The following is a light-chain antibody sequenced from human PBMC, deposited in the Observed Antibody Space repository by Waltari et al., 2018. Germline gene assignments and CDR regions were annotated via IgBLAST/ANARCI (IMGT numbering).Light chain of an antibody. CDR2: DVT. Sequence: QSALTRPASVSGSPGQSSTISCTGTNSDVGRYNFVSWYQQHPGEAPPLMIFDVTNRPSGVSNRFSGSKSGNTASLTISGLQGEDEADYYCSSYTTSLTYVFGTGTKVTVL. J-gene: IGLJ1*01. CDR1: NSDVGRYNF. V-gene: IGLV2-14*01. CDR3: SSYTTSLTYV.